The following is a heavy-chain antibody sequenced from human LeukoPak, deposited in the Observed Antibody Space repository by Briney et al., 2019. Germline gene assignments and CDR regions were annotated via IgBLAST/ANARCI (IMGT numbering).Heavy chain of an antibody. V-gene: IGHV3-21*01. J-gene: IGHJ5*02. Sequence: SGGSLRLSCAASGFTFSSYSMNWVRQAPGKGLEWVSSISSSSSYIYYADSVKGRFTISRDNAKNSLYLQMNGPRAEDTAVYYCARDRGDYDFWSGYFPNNWFDPWGQGTLVTVSS. CDR2: ISSSSSYI. D-gene: IGHD3-3*01. CDR1: GFTFSSYS. CDR3: ARDRGDYDFWSGYFPNNWFDP.